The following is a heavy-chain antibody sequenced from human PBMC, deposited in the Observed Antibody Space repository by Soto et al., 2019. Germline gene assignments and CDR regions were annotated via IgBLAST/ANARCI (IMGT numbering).Heavy chain of an antibody. CDR1: GYTFTSYA. Sequence: ASVQVSCKPSGYTFTSYAINWVRQPTGQGLEWMGWMKPNSGSTGYAQKLQGRVTMTRDTSINTVYMELSSLRSEDTAVYYCAREVTTGTLDYWGQGTPVTVSS. CDR3: AREVTTGTLDY. V-gene: IGHV1-8*01. CDR2: MKPNSGST. D-gene: IGHD1-1*01. J-gene: IGHJ4*02.